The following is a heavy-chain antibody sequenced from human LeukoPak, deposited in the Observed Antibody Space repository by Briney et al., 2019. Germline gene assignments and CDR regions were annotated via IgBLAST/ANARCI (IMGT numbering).Heavy chain of an antibody. CDR2: IWYDGSNK. CDR1: GFTFSSYS. Sequence: GGSLRLSCAASGFTFSSYSMNWVRQAPGKGLEWVAVIWYDGSNKYYADSVKGRFTISRDNSKNTLYLQMNSLRAEDTAVYYCARGPLLRYSRHYYYYGMDVWGQGTTVTVSS. CDR3: ARGPLLRYSRHYYYYGMDV. J-gene: IGHJ6*02. V-gene: IGHV3-33*08. D-gene: IGHD3-9*01.